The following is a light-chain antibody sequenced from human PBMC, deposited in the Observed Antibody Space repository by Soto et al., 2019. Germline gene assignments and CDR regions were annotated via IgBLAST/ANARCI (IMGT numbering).Light chain of an antibody. CDR3: AAWDDSLLSVV. Sequence: QSVLTQPPSASGTPGQRVSISCSGSTSNIGSQTVNWYQRLPGTAPKLLMYSNNQRPSGVPDRFSGSKSGTSASLSISGLRSEDEADYYCAAWDDSLLSVVFGGGTKLTVL. CDR2: SNN. J-gene: IGLJ2*01. V-gene: IGLV1-44*01. CDR1: TSNIGSQT.